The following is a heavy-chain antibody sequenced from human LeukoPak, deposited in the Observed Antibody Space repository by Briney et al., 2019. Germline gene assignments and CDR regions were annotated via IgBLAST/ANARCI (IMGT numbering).Heavy chain of an antibody. D-gene: IGHD2-15*01. V-gene: IGHV1-2*02. CDR2: INPNSGGT. J-gene: IGHJ4*02. CDR1: GYTFTGYY. CDR3: ARDYCSGGSCFFDF. Sequence: ASVKVSCNASGYTFTGYYMHWVRQAPGQGLEWMGWINPNSGGTNYAQKFQGRVTMTRDTSISTAYMELSRLRSDDTAVYYCARDYCSGGSCFFDFWGQGTLVTVSS.